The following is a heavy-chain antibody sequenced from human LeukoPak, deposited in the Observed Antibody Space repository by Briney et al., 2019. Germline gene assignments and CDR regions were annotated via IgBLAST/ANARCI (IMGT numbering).Heavy chain of an antibody. J-gene: IGHJ4*02. CDR3: AREGGDDSSGFDY. CDR2: ISSSSSTI. CDR1: GFTFSSYS. D-gene: IGHD3-22*01. Sequence: GGSLRLSCAASGFTFSSYSMNWVRQAPGKGLEWVSYISSSSSTIYYADSVKGRFTISRDNAKNSLYLQMNSLRAEDTAVYYCAREGGDDSSGFDYWGQGTLVTVSS. V-gene: IGHV3-48*01.